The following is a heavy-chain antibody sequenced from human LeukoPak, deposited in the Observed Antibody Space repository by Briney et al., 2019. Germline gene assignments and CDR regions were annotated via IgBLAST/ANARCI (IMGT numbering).Heavy chain of an antibody. D-gene: IGHD1-20*01. CDR1: GGSFSGYY. V-gene: IGHV4-34*01. CDR2: INHSGST. CDR3: ARGPSITGGNYFDY. J-gene: IGHJ4*02. Sequence: SETLSLTCAVYGGSFSGYYWSWLRQPPGKGLEWIGEINHSGSTNYNPSLKSRVTISVDTSKNQFSLKLSSVTAADTAVYYCARGPSITGGNYFDYWGQGTLVTVSS.